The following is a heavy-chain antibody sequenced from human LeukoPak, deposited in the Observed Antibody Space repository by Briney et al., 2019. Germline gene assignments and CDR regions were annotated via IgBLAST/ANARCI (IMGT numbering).Heavy chain of an antibody. CDR3: ARRQRDFDY. V-gene: IGHV4-34*01. J-gene: IGHJ4*02. CDR2: INHSGST. Sequence: PSETLSLTCAVYGGSFSGYYWSWIRQPPGKGLEWIGEINHSGSTNYNPSLKSRVTISVDTSKNQFSLKLSFVTAADTAVYYCARRQRDFDYWGQGTLVTVSS. CDR1: GGSFSGYY.